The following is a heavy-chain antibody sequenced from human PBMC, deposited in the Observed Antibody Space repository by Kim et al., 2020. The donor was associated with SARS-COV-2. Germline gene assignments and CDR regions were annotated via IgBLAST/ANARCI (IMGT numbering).Heavy chain of an antibody. D-gene: IGHD6-19*01. J-gene: IGHJ6*02. V-gene: IGHV4-39*01. CDR3: ARRSSGWYDYYYYGMDV. Sequence: LKSRVTISVDTSKNQFSLKLSSVTAADTAVYYCARRSSGWYDYYYYGMDVWGQGTTVTVSS.